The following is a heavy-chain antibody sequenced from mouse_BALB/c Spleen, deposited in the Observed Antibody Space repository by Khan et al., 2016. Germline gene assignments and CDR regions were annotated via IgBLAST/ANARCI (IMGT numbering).Heavy chain of an antibody. CDR3: TNIYDGYYEFPY. D-gene: IGHD2-3*01. Sequence: EVELVESGGDLVKPGGSLKLSCAASGFIFSSYTMSWVRQTPEKRLEWVATISSGGTYTYYPDRVKGRFTISRDDAKKTLHLQMSSLKYEDTAMYFCTNIYDGYYEFPYWGQGTLVTVSA. J-gene: IGHJ3*01. V-gene: IGHV5-6-4*01. CDR2: ISSGGTYT. CDR1: GFIFSSYT.